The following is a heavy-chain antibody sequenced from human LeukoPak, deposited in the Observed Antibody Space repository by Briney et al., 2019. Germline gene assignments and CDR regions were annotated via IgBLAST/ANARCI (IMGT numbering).Heavy chain of an antibody. CDR3: ARVAAPYYYGSGCYDY. CDR1: GYMFTGHY. V-gene: IGHV1-2*02. Sequence: ASVKVSCKASGYMFTGHYFHWVRQAPGQGLEWMGWVNPNTGGTHYAQKFQGRVTMTRDTSISTAYMELDSLRSDDTAVYYCARVAAPYYYGSGCYDYWGQGTLVTVSS. J-gene: IGHJ4*02. D-gene: IGHD3-10*01. CDR2: VNPNTGGT.